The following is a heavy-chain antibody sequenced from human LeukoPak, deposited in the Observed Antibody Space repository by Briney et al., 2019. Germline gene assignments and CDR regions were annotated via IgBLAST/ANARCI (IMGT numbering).Heavy chain of an antibody. CDR3: ARDLRVEAYYYGSDKP. CDR1: GFTFSSYS. CDR2: ISSSSSYI. Sequence: GGSLRLSCAASGFTFSSYSMNWVRQAPGKGLEWVSSISSSSSYIYYADSVKGRFTISRDNAKNSLYLQMNSLRAEDTAVYYCARDLRVEAYYYGSDKPWGQGTLVTVSS. D-gene: IGHD3-10*01. V-gene: IGHV3-21*01. J-gene: IGHJ5*02.